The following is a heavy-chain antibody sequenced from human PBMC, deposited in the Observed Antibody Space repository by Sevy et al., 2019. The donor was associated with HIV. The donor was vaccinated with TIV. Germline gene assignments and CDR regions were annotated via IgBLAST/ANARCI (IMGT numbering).Heavy chain of an antibody. V-gene: IGHV3-30-3*01. J-gene: IGHJ1*01. CDR1: GFTFNFFS. D-gene: IGHD1-1*01. CDR3: ALERLSSAVAEYFHN. CDR2: ISFDGSNE. Sequence: GGSLRLSCAASGFTFNFFSMHWVRQAPGKGLEWVATISFDGSNEHYADSVKGRFTISRDNSKNSLFLQMNSLRAYDSAVYYCALERLSSAVAEYFHNWGQGTLVTVSS.